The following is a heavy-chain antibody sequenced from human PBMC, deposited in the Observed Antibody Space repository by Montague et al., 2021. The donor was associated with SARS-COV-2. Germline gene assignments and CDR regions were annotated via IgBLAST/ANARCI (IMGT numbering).Heavy chain of an antibody. CDR1: GFSLSTSGMC. Sequence: PALVKPTQTLTLTCTFSGFSLSTSGMCVSWIRQPPGQALEWLARIGWDDDKRYSPSLKSRLTITKDTSKNQVVLTMTNMDPVDTATYYCAHDRVTMIVVAKADAFDIWGQGTMVTVSS. J-gene: IGHJ3*02. V-gene: IGHV2-5*08. CDR2: IGWDDDK. CDR3: AHDRVTMIVVAKADAFDI. D-gene: IGHD3-22*01.